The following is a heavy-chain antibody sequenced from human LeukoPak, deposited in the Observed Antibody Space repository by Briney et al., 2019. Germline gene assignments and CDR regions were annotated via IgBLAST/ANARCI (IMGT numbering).Heavy chain of an antibody. J-gene: IGHJ1*01. CDR1: GITVSSNY. V-gene: IGHV3-66*01. CDR3: ARGEGPTVGTT. Sequence: GGSLRLSCAASGITVSSNYMTWVRQAPGKGLEWVSLIYSGGTTYYADSVRGSFTISRDDSKNTLYLQMNSLRAEDTAVYYCARGEGPTVGTTWGQGTLVIVSS. CDR2: IYSGGTT. D-gene: IGHD1-1*01.